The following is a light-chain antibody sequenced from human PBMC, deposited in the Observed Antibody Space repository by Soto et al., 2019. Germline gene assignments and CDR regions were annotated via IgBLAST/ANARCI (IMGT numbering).Light chain of an antibody. CDR3: QQYNNWPPWT. CDR1: QSVRSN. J-gene: IGKJ1*01. Sequence: EIVMTQSPATLSVSPGERATLSCRASQSVRSNLAWYQQKPGQAPRLLIYGASTRATGIPATFSGSGSGTEFTLTISSLQSEDFAVYYCQQYNNWPPWTFGQGTKVDIK. CDR2: GAS. V-gene: IGKV3-15*01.